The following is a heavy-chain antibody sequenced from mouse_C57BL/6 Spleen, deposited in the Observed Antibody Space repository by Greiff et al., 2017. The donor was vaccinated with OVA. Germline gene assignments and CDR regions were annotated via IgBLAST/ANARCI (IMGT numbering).Heavy chain of an antibody. CDR2: IDPSDSYT. CDR3: ARWDYYSSSFAY. J-gene: IGHJ3*01. Sequence: QVQLQQPGAELVMPGASVKLSCKASGYTFTSYWMHWVKQRPGQGLEWIGEIDPSDSYTNYNQKFKGKSTLTVDKSSSTAYMQLSSLTSEDSAVYYCARWDYYSSSFAYWGQGTLVTVSA. V-gene: IGHV1-69*01. D-gene: IGHD1-1*01. CDR1: GYTFTSYW.